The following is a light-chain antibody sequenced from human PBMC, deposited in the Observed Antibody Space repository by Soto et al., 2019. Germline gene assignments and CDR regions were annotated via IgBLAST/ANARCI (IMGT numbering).Light chain of an antibody. CDR2: GAS. CDR1: QSVSSSY. Sequence: EIVLTQSPGTLSLSPGERATLSCRASQSVSSSYLAWYQQKPGQAPRLLIYGASIRATGIPDRFSGSGSGRVFTLTISRLEPEDFAVYYCQQYGSAPRTFGQGTKLEIK. CDR3: QQYGSAPRT. J-gene: IGKJ2*01. V-gene: IGKV3-20*01.